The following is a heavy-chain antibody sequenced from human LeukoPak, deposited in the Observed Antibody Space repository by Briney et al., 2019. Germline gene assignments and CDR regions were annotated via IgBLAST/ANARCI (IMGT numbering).Heavy chain of an antibody. J-gene: IGHJ4*02. CDR1: GFTFSSYA. Sequence: GGSLRLSCAASGFTFSSYAMSWVRQAPGKGLEWVSAISGSGGSTYYADSVKGRFTISRHNSKNTLYLQMNSLRAEDTAVYYCARSSSSSSSRVDYWGQGTLVTVSS. CDR2: ISGSGGST. CDR3: ARSSSSSSSRVDY. V-gene: IGHV3-23*01. D-gene: IGHD6-6*01.